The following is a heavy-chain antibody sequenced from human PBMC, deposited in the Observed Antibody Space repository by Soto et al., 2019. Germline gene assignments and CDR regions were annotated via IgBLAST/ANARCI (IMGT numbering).Heavy chain of an antibody. V-gene: IGHV3-21*01. CDR2: ISSGGSFI. Sequence: EVQLVESGGGLVKPGGSLRLSCAASGFTFSDFTMNWVRQAPGKGLQWVSSISSGGSFISYPDSVRGRFTISRDNAKNSLYLQVDSLRAADTAVFFCARGSRRTFDYWGQGTLVTVSS. D-gene: IGHD6-13*01. CDR3: ARGSRRTFDY. CDR1: GFTFSDFT. J-gene: IGHJ4*02.